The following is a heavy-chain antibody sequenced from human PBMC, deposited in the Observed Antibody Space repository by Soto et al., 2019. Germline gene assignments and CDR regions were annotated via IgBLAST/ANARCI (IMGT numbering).Heavy chain of an antibody. Sequence: QVQLQQWGAGLLKPSETLSLTCAVYGGSFSGYYWCWIRQPPGKGLEWIGESNHVGGTNYNPSLKSRVTMSVDPSKNQYSLRLTSVTAADTAVYYCARFLMAGVTTDWVQGTLVIVSS. CDR1: GGSFSGYY. D-gene: IGHD5-18*01. CDR2: SNHVGGT. V-gene: IGHV4-34*01. J-gene: IGHJ4*02. CDR3: ARFLMAGVTTD.